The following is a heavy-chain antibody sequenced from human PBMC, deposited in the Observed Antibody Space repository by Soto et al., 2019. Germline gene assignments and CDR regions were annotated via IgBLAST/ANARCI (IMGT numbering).Heavy chain of an antibody. CDR2: IYYSGST. CDR3: ARGVGYCSVVSCYQMIGYFLY. J-gene: IGHJ4*02. V-gene: IGHV4-59*01. D-gene: IGHD2-15*01. Sequence: SETLSLTCTVSGGSITSYYLCWLRQPPGKGLEWIGYIYYSGSTNYNPSLKSRVTISVDTSKNEVSLKLSSVTAADTAVYYCARGVGYCSVVSCYQMIGYFLYSGPGSRVTV. CDR1: GGSITSYY.